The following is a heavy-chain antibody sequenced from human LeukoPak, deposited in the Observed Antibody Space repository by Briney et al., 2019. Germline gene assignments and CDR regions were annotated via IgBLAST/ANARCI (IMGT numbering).Heavy chain of an antibody. Sequence: QHGGSLRLSCAASGFTFSSYWMSWVRQAPGKGLEWVANIKQDGSEKYYVDSVKGRFTISRDNAKNSLYLQMNSLRAEDTAVYYCVLAPAGYYFDYWGQGTLVTVSS. CDR3: VLAPAGYYFDY. CDR1: GFTFSSYW. D-gene: IGHD2-8*02. V-gene: IGHV3-7*01. J-gene: IGHJ4*02. CDR2: IKQDGSEK.